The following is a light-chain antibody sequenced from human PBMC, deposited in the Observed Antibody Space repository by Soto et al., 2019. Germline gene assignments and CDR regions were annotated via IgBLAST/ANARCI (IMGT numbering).Light chain of an antibody. Sequence: QSVLTQPPSVSGAPGQRVTISCTGSSSNIGAGYDVHWYQQLPGTAPKLLIYDDSNRPSGVPDRFSGSKSGTSASLAISGLQSEDEATYYCAAWDVGLEGPIFGGGTKVTVL. V-gene: IGLV1-40*01. CDR2: DDS. CDR3: AAWDVGLEGPI. CDR1: SSNIGAGYD. J-gene: IGLJ2*01.